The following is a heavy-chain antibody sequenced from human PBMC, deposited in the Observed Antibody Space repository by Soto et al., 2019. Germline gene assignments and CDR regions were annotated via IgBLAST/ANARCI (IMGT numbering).Heavy chain of an antibody. CDR1: GGSLSSYY. J-gene: IGHJ4*02. Sequence: SETLSLTCVVSGGSLSSYYWSWIRQPPGKGLEWIGYIYYSGSTNYNPSLKGRLTISLDTSKNQFSLNLNSVTAADTAVYFCARRPLGYFDYWGRGTQVTVSS. D-gene: IGHD6-13*01. CDR2: IYYSGST. CDR3: ARRPLGYFDY. V-gene: IGHV4-59*08.